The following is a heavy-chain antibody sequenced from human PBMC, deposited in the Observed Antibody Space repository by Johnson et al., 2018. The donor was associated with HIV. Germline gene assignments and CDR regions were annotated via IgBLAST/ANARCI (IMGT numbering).Heavy chain of an antibody. CDR3: AKRLGYDSRGDQFDI. Sequence: VLLVESGGGVVRPGGSLRLSCAASGFTFDDYGLSWVRQAPGKGLEWVSGMNWNGGSTGYADSVKGRCTISRDNAKNSLYLQMNSLRAADTALYYCAKRLGYDSRGDQFDIWGQGAMVTVSS. D-gene: IGHD3-22*01. CDR2: MNWNGGST. CDR1: GFTFDDYG. J-gene: IGHJ3*02. V-gene: IGHV3-20*04.